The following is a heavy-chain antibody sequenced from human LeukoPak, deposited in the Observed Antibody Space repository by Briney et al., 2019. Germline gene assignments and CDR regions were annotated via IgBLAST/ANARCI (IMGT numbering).Heavy chain of an antibody. D-gene: IGHD2-2*01. CDR3: ARGGHTVVVPAAITPIDY. CDR2: INPSGGST. Sequence: ASVKVSCKASGYTFTSYYMHWVRQAPGQGLEWMGIINPSGGSTSYAQKFQGRVTMTRDTSTSTVYMELSSLRSEDTAVYYCARGGHTVVVPAAITPIDYWGQGTLVTVSS. CDR1: GYTFTSYY. J-gene: IGHJ4*02. V-gene: IGHV1-46*01.